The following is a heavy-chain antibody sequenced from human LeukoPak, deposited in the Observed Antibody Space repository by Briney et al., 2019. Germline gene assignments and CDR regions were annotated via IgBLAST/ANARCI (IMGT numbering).Heavy chain of an antibody. D-gene: IGHD1-1*01. CDR1: GFTFGSYD. V-gene: IGHV3-23*01. Sequence: GGSLRLSCAASGFTFGSYDMSWVRRAPGKGLEWVSAISGSGGSTYYADSVKGRFTISRDKSKNTLYLQMNSLRAEDTALYYCAKDASSGTYFDYWGQGTLVTVSS. CDR2: ISGSGGST. J-gene: IGHJ4*02. CDR3: AKDASSGTYFDY.